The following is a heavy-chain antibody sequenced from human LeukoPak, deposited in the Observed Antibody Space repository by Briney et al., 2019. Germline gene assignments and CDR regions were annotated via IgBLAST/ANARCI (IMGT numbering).Heavy chain of an antibody. V-gene: IGHV4-38-2*01. CDR3: ARNNTRTVSRGSSRRRANAFDI. J-gene: IGHJ3*02. D-gene: IGHD6-13*01. Sequence: KPSETLSLTCAVSGSSISNTYYWGCIRQPPGKGLEWIGIIYNSGSTYYNPSLRSRVTISVDTSKNQFSLKLRSVTAADTAVYYCARNNTRTVSRGSSRRRANAFDIWGQGTMVTVSS. CDR1: GSSISNTYY. CDR2: IYNSGST.